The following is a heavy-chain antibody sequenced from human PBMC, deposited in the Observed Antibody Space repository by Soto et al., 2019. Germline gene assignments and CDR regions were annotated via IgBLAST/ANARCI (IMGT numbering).Heavy chain of an antibody. D-gene: IGHD3-10*01. CDR2: IYYSGST. CDR3: ARGHMFSYGSGLLLRH. V-gene: IGHV4-59*12. Sequence: PSETLSLTCTLSGGSISSYYWNWIRQPPGKALEWIGYIYYSGSTNYNPSLKSRVTISVDTSKNQFSLKLSSVTAADTAVYYCARGHMFSYGSGLLLRHWGQGTLVTVSS. CDR1: GGSISSYY. J-gene: IGHJ1*01.